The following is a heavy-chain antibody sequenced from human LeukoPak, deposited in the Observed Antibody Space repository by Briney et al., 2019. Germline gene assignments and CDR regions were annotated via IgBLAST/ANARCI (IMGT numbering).Heavy chain of an antibody. D-gene: IGHD3-10*01. Sequence: SETLSLTCAVYGGSFSGYYWSWIRQPPGKGLEWIGEINHSGSTNYNPSLKSRVTIPVDTSKNQFSLKLSSVTAADTAVYYCARYDYYGSGGFDYWGQGTLVTVSS. V-gene: IGHV4-34*01. J-gene: IGHJ4*02. CDR3: ARYDYYGSGGFDY. CDR2: INHSGST. CDR1: GGSFSGYY.